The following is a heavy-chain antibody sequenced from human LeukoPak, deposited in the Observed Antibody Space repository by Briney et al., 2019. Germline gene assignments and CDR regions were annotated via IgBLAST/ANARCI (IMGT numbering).Heavy chain of an antibody. J-gene: IGHJ6*03. Sequence: ASVKVSRKASGYTFTSYDINWVRQATGQGLEWMGWINPNDGVTKYAQKFQGRVTMTRDTSITTVYMEVSRLRSDDTAVYYCASKPAAKEDYYHNMDVWGKGTTVTVSS. CDR1: GYTFTSYD. CDR2: INPNDGVT. D-gene: IGHD6-13*01. V-gene: IGHV1-2*02. CDR3: ASKPAAKEDYYHNMDV.